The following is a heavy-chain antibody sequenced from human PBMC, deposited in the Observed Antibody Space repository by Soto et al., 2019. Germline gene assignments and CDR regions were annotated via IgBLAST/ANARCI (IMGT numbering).Heavy chain of an antibody. D-gene: IGHD3-10*01. CDR3: ARENYGSGGTYFDY. J-gene: IGHJ4*02. V-gene: IGHV4-59*12. Sequence: QVQLQESGPGLVKPSETLSLTCTVSGGSISSYYWRWIRQPPGKGLELIGYVYYSGGTNDNPSLKSRGTISVDTSKNQPSLKLHSMTAAGTAVYYCARENYGSGGTYFDYWGKGTLVTVSS. CDR2: VYYSGGT. CDR1: GGSISSYY.